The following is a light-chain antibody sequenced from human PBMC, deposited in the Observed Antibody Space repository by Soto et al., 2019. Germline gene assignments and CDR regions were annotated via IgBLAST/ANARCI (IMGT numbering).Light chain of an antibody. CDR3: QQTYTTPIT. J-gene: IGKJ5*01. CDR1: QGISQC. CDR2: AAS. V-gene: IGKV1-39*01. Sequence: DIHLTQSPSLLSASVGDRVTITCRASQGISQCVAWYQQKPGKAPELLIYAASSLQSGVPSRFRGSGSGTEFTLTINGLQPEDFAIYYCQQTYTTPITFGQGTRLEIK.